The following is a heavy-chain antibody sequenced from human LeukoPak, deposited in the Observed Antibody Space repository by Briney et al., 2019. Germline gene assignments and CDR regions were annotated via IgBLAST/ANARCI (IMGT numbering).Heavy chain of an antibody. CDR3: ARYDSSGYYLYYFDY. D-gene: IGHD3-22*01. J-gene: IGHJ4*02. V-gene: IGHV4-39*01. CDR1: GGSISSSSYY. Sequence: SETLSLTCDVSGGSISSSSYYWGWIRQPPGKGLEWIGSIYYSGSTYYNPSLKSRVTISVDTSKNQFSLKLSSVTAADTAVYYCARYDSSGYYLYYFDYWGQGTLVTVSS. CDR2: IYYSGST.